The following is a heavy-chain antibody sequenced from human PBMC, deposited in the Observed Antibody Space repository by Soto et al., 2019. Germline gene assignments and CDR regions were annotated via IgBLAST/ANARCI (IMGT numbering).Heavy chain of an antibody. Sequence: QSQTLSLTCAISGDSVSSNSAAWNWIRQSPSRGLEWLGRTYYRSKWYNDYAVSVKSRITINPDTSKNQFSLQLNSVTPEDTAVYYCARDSAGSYCGGDCYSPFDYWGQGTLVTVSS. CDR1: GDSVSSNSAA. V-gene: IGHV6-1*01. J-gene: IGHJ4*02. CDR2: TYYRSKWYN. D-gene: IGHD2-21*02. CDR3: ARDSAGSYCGGDCYSPFDY.